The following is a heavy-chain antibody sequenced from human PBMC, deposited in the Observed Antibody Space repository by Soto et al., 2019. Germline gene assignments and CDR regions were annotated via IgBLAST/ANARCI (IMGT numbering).Heavy chain of an antibody. CDR1: GYTFTSYD. J-gene: IGHJ6*03. Sequence: ASVKVSCKTSGYTFTSYDVNWVRQATGQGLEWMGWMNPNSGNTGYAQKFQGRVTMTRNTSIGTAYMELSSLRSEDTAVYYCARTYSSSSSSFYYYIDVWGKGTTVTVSS. CDR2: MNPNSGNT. CDR3: ARTYSSSSSSFYYYIDV. D-gene: IGHD6-6*01. V-gene: IGHV1-8*01.